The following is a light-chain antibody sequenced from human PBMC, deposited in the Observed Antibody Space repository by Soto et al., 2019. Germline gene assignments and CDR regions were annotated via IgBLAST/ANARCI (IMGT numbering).Light chain of an antibody. CDR1: SSDVGGYNY. J-gene: IGLJ1*01. CDR3: SSYTSSSTSYV. V-gene: IGLV2-14*01. Sequence: QSVLTQPASVSGSPGQSITISRTGTSSDVGGYNYVSWYQQHPGKAPKLMIYDVSNRPSGVSNRFSGSKSGNTASLTISRLQAENEADYSCSSYTSSSTSYVFGTGTKVTVL. CDR2: DVS.